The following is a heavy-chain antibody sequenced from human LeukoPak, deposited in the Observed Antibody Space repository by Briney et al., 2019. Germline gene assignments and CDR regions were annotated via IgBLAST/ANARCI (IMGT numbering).Heavy chain of an antibody. V-gene: IGHV3-30*03. J-gene: IGHJ5*02. CDR2: ISYDGSNK. Sequence: GGSLRLSCAASGFTFSSYGMHWVRQAPGKGLEWVAVISYDGSNKYYADSVKGRFTISRDNSKNTLYLQMNSLRADDTAVYYCARGYYYGSGSSIILNWFDPWGQGTLVTVSS. CDR3: ARGYYYGSGSSIILNWFDP. CDR1: GFTFSSYG. D-gene: IGHD3-10*01.